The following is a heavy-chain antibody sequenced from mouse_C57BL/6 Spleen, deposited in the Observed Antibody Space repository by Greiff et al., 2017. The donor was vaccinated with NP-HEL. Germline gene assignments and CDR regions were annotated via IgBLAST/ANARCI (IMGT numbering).Heavy chain of an antibody. Sequence: EVQLQESGPGLVKPSQSLSFSCSVTGYSITSGYYWNWIRQFPGNKLEWMGYISYDGSNNYNPSLQNRISITRDTSKNPSFLKLNSVTTEDTATYYCARKPTLYAMDYWGQGTSVTVSS. V-gene: IGHV3-6*01. D-gene: IGHD6-5*01. J-gene: IGHJ4*01. CDR1: GYSITSGYY. CDR3: ARKPTLYAMDY. CDR2: ISYDGSN.